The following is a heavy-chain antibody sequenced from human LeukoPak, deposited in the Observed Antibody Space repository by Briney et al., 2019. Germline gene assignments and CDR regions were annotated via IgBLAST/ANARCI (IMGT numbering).Heavy chain of an antibody. Sequence: SVTVSCKASGGTFSSYAISWVRQAPGQGLEWMGGIIPIFGTANYAQKFQGRVTITADESTSTAYMELSSLRSEDTAVYYCGRTSRITMDPQPPFDYWGQGTLVTVSS. D-gene: IGHD3-10*01. CDR2: IIPIFGTA. CDR3: GRTSRITMDPQPPFDY. J-gene: IGHJ4*02. V-gene: IGHV1-69*13. CDR1: GGTFSSYA.